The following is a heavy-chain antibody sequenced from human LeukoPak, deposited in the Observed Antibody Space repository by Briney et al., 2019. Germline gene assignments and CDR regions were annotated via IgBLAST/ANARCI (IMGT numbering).Heavy chain of an antibody. Sequence: ASVKVSCKASGGTFSSYAISWVRQAPGQGLEWMGGIFPIFGTTNYAQKFQGRVTITADESTSTAYMELSSLRSEDTAVYYCARTYGSGSYPGPFDYWGQGTLVTVSS. CDR3: ARTYGSGSYPGPFDY. CDR2: IFPIFGTT. J-gene: IGHJ4*02. V-gene: IGHV1-69*13. D-gene: IGHD3-10*01. CDR1: GGTFSSYA.